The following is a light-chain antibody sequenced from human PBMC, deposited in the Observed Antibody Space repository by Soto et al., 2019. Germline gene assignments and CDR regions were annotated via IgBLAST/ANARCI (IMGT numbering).Light chain of an antibody. CDR3: ATWDGSLPGEV. J-gene: IGLJ2*01. CDR2: DNN. Sequence: QSVLTQSPSVSAAPGQKVPISCSGRSSTIGNNYVSWYHRPPGTAPKLLIYDNNKRPSGIPARFSGSKSGTSGTLDITGLQTGDEADYYCATWDGSLPGEVFGGGTKLTVL. V-gene: IGLV1-51*01. CDR1: SSTIGNNY.